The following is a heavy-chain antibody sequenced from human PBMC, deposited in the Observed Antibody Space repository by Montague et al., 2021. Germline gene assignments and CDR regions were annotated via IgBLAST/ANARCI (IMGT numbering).Heavy chain of an antibody. Sequence: SETLSLTCTVTGGAIDSCYWSWIRQPPGKGLEWIGYIYYRGTTNYNPSLKNRVTISVDTSKNQFSLKLSSLTAADTAVYYCARDLHGSYGKWFDAWGQGTLVTVSS. CDR3: ARDLHGSYGKWFDA. J-gene: IGHJ5*02. CDR1: GGAIDSCY. CDR2: IYYRGTT. D-gene: IGHD1-26*01. V-gene: IGHV4-59*01.